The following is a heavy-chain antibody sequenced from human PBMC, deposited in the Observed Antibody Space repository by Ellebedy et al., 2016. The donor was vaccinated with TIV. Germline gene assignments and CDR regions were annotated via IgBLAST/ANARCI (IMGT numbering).Heavy chain of an antibody. D-gene: IGHD3-9*01. J-gene: IGHJ4*02. CDR3: AREDYDILTGYGSYFDY. Sequence: GESLRISCIASGFSFRSYWMAWVRQAPGKGLEWVADIRQEGDVKYYVDSVKGRFTVSRDNAQNSLYLQMKSLRVEDTAVYYCAREDYDILTGYGSYFDYWGRGTLVTVSS. V-gene: IGHV3-7*01. CDR2: IRQEGDVK. CDR1: GFSFRSYW.